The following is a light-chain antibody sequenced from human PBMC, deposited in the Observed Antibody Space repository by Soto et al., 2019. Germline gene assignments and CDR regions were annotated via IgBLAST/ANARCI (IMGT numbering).Light chain of an antibody. CDR3: SSYTSSSTQV. V-gene: IGLV2-14*01. Sequence: QSALTQPASVSGSPGQSITISCTGTSSDVGGYNYVSWYQQHPGTAPKLMIYDVSNRPSGVSNRFSGSKSGNTASLTISGLQAEDEADYYCSSYTSSSTQVFGGGTKVTV. J-gene: IGLJ2*01. CDR1: SSDVGGYNY. CDR2: DVS.